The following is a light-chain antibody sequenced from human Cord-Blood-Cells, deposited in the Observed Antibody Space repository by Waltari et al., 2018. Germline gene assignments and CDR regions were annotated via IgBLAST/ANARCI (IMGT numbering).Light chain of an antibody. V-gene: IGLV2-14*01. Sequence: QSALTQPASVSGSPGQSITISCTGTSSDVGGYNYVAWYQQHPGRAPKLMIYDVSRRPSGGSKRFSGSKSGNTAGMTISGLQGEGEADYYCSSYTSGSTLVFGEGTKLTVL. CDR1: SSDVGGYNY. CDR2: DVS. J-gene: IGLJ3*02. CDR3: SSYTSGSTLV.